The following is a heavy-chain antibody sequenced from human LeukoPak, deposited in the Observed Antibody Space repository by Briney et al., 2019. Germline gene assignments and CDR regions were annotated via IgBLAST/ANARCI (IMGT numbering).Heavy chain of an antibody. D-gene: IGHD3-22*01. CDR1: GASISSSSYY. J-gene: IGHJ4*02. CDR3: ARDNIVVDGQFPRPYYFDY. Sequence: PSETLSLTCTVSGASISSSSYYWGWIRQPPGKGPEWIGSIYYSGGTYSNPSLKSRVTISVDTSKNQFSLKLSSVTAADTAVYYCARDNIVVDGQFPRPYYFDYRGQGTLVTVSS. CDR2: IYYSGGT. V-gene: IGHV4-39*02.